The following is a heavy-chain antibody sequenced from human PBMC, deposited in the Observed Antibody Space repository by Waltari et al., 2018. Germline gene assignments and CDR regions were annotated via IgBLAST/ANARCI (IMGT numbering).Heavy chain of an antibody. CDR3: ARAAPYYDFWSGYYPDYFDY. J-gene: IGHJ4*02. CDR2: ISAYNGNT. V-gene: IGHV1-18*01. CDR1: GYTFTSYG. D-gene: IGHD3-3*01. Sequence: KVSCKASGYTFTSYGISWVRQAPGQGLEWMGWISAYNGNTNYAQKLQGRVTMTTDTSTSTAYMELRSLRSDDTAVYYCARAAPYYDFWSGYYPDYFDYWGQGTLVTVSS.